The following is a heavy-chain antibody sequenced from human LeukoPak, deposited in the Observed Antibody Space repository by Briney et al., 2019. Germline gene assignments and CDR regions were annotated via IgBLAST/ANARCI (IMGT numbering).Heavy chain of an antibody. CDR3: AKDRPTVVTFEV. CDR2: IYNGDNT. Sequence: GGSLRLSCAASEFTVSSNYMSWVRQAPGKGLEWVSVIYNGDNTYYADSVKGRFTIPRDNSKNTLYLQMNSLRVEDTAVYFCAKDRPTVVTFEVWGKGTTVTVSS. CDR1: EFTVSSNY. J-gene: IGHJ6*04. V-gene: IGHV3-53*01. D-gene: IGHD4-23*01.